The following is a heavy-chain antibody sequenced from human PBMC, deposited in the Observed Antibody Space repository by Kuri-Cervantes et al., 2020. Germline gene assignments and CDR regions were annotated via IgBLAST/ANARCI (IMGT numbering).Heavy chain of an antibody. J-gene: IGHJ3*02. Sequence: SETLSLTCTVSGGSNSSGSYYWSWIRQPAGRGLEWIGRIYTSGSTNYNPSLKSRVTISIDTSKDQFSLKLRSVTAADTAVYYCAREGQQYSYGYNAFDIWGQGTMVTVSS. CDR1: GGSNSSGSYY. CDR3: AREGQQYSYGYNAFDI. D-gene: IGHD5-18*01. CDR2: IYTSGST. V-gene: IGHV4-61*02.